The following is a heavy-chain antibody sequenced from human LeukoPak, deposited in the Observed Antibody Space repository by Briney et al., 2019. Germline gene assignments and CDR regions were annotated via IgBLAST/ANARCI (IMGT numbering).Heavy chain of an antibody. Sequence: PSETLSLTCAVYGGSFSGYSWNWIRQPPVKGLEWIGEINHSGGTNYNPSLKSRVTISVDTSKKQFSLKLSSVTAADTAVYYCASRLSYSSSWSFDYWGQGTLVTVSS. CDR3: ASRLSYSSSWSFDY. V-gene: IGHV4-34*01. J-gene: IGHJ4*02. CDR2: INHSGGT. CDR1: GGSFSGYS. D-gene: IGHD6-13*01.